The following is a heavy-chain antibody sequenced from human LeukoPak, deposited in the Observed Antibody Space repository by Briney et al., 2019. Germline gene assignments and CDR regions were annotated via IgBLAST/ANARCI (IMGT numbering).Heavy chain of an antibody. D-gene: IGHD2-15*01. CDR1: GGSIDITNY. V-gene: IGHV4-4*02. CDR3: ARVRLGYCSGGSCLNYYGMDV. J-gene: IGHJ6*02. CDR2: INHSGST. Sequence: SETLSLTCDVSGGSIDITNYWSWVRRAPGKGLEWIGEINHSGSTNYNPSLKSRVTISVDTSKNQFSLKLSSVTAADTAVYYCARVRLGYCSGGSCLNYYGMDVWGQGTTVTVSS.